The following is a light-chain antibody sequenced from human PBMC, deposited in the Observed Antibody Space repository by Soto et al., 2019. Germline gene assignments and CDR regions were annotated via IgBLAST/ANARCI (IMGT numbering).Light chain of an antibody. V-gene: IGKV3-15*01. CDR1: QSVSDK. Sequence: EIMMTQSPDTLSVSPGERATLSCRASQSVSDKVAWYQQTSGQPPKLLIYDTVSRAAGVPARFSGSGSGTDFTLSINSLQPEDFATYYCQQAYSFPITFGQGTRLEIK. CDR3: QQAYSFPIT. CDR2: DTV. J-gene: IGKJ5*01.